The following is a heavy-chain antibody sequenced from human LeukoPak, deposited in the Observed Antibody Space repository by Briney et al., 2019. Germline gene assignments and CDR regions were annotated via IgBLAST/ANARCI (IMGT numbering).Heavy chain of an antibody. CDR2: IWYDGSNK. J-gene: IGHJ4*02. Sequence: GGSLRLSCAASGFTFSSYVMRGVRPAPGKGLGWVAVIWYDGSNKYYADSVKGRFTISRDNSKNTLYLQMNSLRAEDTAVYYCAKESNSNYGRDSWDYWGQGTLVTVSS. CDR3: AKESNSNYGRDSWDY. V-gene: IGHV3-30*02. CDR1: GFTFSSYV. D-gene: IGHD4-11*01.